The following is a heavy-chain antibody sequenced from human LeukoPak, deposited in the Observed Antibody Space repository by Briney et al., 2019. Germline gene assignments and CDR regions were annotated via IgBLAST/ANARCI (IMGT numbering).Heavy chain of an antibody. D-gene: IGHD6-13*01. CDR2: IYHSGST. CDR3: ARAAAGTGLFDY. J-gene: IGHJ4*02. CDR1: GDSISNNHW. V-gene: IGHV4-4*02. Sequence: SETLSLTCAVSGDSISNNHWWSWVRQPPGKGLEWIGEIYHSGSTNYNPSLKSRVIISVDKSKNQFSLMLNSVTAADTAVYYCARAAAGTGLFDYWGQGTLVTVSS.